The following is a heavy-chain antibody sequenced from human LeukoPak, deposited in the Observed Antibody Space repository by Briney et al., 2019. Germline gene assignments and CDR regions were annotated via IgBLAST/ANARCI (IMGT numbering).Heavy chain of an antibody. CDR1: GFIFSHYG. CDR3: ARDFTMAGNAFDI. D-gene: IGHD6-19*01. J-gene: IGHJ3*02. Sequence: PGRSLRLSCTASGFIFSHYGMHWVRQAPGKGLEWVAVIQNDASTRNYVDSVKGRFTISRDNSENTVFLQMDSLRAEDTAVYYCARDFTMAGNAFDIWGQGTMVTVSS. V-gene: IGHV3-33*05. CDR2: IQNDASTR.